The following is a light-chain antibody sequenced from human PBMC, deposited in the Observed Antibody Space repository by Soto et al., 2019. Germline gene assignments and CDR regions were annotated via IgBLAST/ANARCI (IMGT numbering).Light chain of an antibody. CDR1: SSDVGGYNY. CDR3: SSYTSSSTVV. Sequence: QSALTQPASVSGSPGQSITVSCTGTSSDVGGYNYVSWYQQHPGKAPKLMIYDVGNRPSGVSNRFSGSKSGNTASLTISELQDEDEADYYCSSYTSSSTVVFGGGTKLTVL. V-gene: IGLV2-14*01. CDR2: DVG. J-gene: IGLJ2*01.